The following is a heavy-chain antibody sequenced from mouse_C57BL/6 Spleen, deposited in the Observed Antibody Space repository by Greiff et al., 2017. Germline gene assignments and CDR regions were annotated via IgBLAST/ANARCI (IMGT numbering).Heavy chain of an antibody. D-gene: IGHD2-3*01. Sequence: EVKLVESGGDLVKPGGSLKLSCAASGFTFSSYGMSWVRQTPDKRLEWVATISSGGSYTYYPDSVKGRFTISRDNAKNTLYLQMSSLKSEDTAMYYCARREGYDGYFWFAYWGQGTLVTVSA. CDR3: ARREGYDGYFWFAY. CDR2: ISSGGSYT. J-gene: IGHJ3*01. CDR1: GFTFSSYG. V-gene: IGHV5-6*02.